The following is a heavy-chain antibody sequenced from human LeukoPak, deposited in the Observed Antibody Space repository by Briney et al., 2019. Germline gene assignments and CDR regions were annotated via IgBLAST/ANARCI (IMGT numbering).Heavy chain of an antibody. CDR2: ISNSGNTI. CDR1: GFTFNTYS. CDR3: ATRQDY. Sequence: GGSLRLSCAASGFTFNTYSMNWVRQAPGKGLEWISYISNSGNTIYYADSVKGRFTIPRDNAKNSLYLQMNSLRAEDSAVYYCATRQDYWGQGTLVTVSP. V-gene: IGHV3-48*01. J-gene: IGHJ4*02.